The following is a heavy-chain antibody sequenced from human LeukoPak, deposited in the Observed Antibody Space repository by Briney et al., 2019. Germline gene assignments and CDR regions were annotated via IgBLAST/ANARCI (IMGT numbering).Heavy chain of an antibody. Sequence: GSLRLSCVASGFTFSSYAMHWVRQAPGKGLEWVAVISYDGSNKYYADSVKGRFTISRDNSKNTLYLQMNSLRAEDTAVYYCARGANDFWSGYYTPRMDVWGQGTTVTVSS. J-gene: IGHJ6*02. V-gene: IGHV3-30-3*01. CDR1: GFTFSSYA. CDR2: ISYDGSNK. CDR3: ARGANDFWSGYYTPRMDV. D-gene: IGHD3-3*01.